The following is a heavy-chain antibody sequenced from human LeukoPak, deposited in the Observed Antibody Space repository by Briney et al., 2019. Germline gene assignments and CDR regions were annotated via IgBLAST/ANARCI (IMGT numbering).Heavy chain of an antibody. D-gene: IGHD1-26*01. V-gene: IGHV1-69*04. CDR1: GGTFSSYA. CDR3: ARQVGATFDY. Sequence: GSSVKVSCKASGGTFSSYAISWVRQAPGQGLEWMGRIIPIFGIANYAQKFQGRVTITADKSTSTAYMELSSLRSKDTAVYYCARQVGATFDYWGQGTLVTVSS. CDR2: IIPIFGIA. J-gene: IGHJ4*02.